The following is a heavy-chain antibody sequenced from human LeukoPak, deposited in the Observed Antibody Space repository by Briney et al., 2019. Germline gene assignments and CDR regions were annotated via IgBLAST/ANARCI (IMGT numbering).Heavy chain of an antibody. Sequence: SQTLSLTCAISGDSVSSNSAAWNWIRQSPSRGLEWLGRTYYRSKWYNNYAVSVKSRITVNPDTSKNQFSLQLNSVTPEDTAVYYCASRARNYDILTGSSELYYYYYGMDVWGQGTTVTVSS. CDR1: GDSVSSNSAA. J-gene: IGHJ6*02. D-gene: IGHD3-9*01. V-gene: IGHV6-1*01. CDR2: TYYRSKWYN. CDR3: ASRARNYDILTGSSELYYYYYGMDV.